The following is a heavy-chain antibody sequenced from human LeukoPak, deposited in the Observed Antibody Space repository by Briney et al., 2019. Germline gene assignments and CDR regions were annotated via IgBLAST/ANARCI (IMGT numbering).Heavy chain of an antibody. Sequence: ASQTLSLTCTVSGXSISSGVYYWSWIRQHPGKGLEWIGYIYYSGSTYYNPSLKSRVTISVDTSKNQISLKLSSVTAADTAVYYCARGRAHREAVTTNGFDAFDIWGQGTTVTVSS. D-gene: IGHD4-17*01. V-gene: IGHV4-31*03. CDR2: IYYSGST. CDR3: ARGRAHREAVTTNGFDAFDI. CDR1: GXSISSGVYY. J-gene: IGHJ3*02.